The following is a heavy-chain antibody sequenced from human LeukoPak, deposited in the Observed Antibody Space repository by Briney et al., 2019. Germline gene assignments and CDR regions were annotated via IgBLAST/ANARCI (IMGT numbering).Heavy chain of an antibody. D-gene: IGHD3-10*01. CDR3: ARYNTLLRGVTTSDY. V-gene: IGHV1-18*01. CDR2: ISAHNGNA. CDR1: GYTFTNYG. Sequence: ASVKVSCKASGYTFTNYGISWVRQAPGQGLEWMGRISAHNGNANYAQKFQGRATMTTDTSASTAYMELRSLRSDDTAVYYCARYNTLLRGVTTSDYWGQGTPVTVSS. J-gene: IGHJ4*02.